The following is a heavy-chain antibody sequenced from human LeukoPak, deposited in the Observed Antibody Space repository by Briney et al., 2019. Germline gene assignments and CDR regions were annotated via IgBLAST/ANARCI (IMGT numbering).Heavy chain of an antibody. D-gene: IGHD1-26*01. CDR2: IYSGGRT. V-gene: IGHV3-66*02. Sequence: GGSLRLSCVPSVFTVSTNYMSWVRQAPGKGLEGVSVIYSGGRTNYAVSVKGRFTTSRDNSKNTLYFQKNSLSAEDTAVYYCATVGSTSAPIVFDYWGQGTLVTASS. CDR1: VFTVSTNY. J-gene: IGHJ4*02. CDR3: ATVGSTSAPIVFDY.